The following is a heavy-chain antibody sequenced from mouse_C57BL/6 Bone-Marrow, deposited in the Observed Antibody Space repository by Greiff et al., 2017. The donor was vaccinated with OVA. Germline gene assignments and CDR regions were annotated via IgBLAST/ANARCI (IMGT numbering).Heavy chain of an antibody. D-gene: IGHD1-2*01. Sequence: QVQLQQPGAELVKPGASVKLSCKASGYTFTSYWMQWVKQRPGQGLEWIGEIDPSDSYTNYNQKFKGKATLTVDTSSSTAYMQLSSLTSEDSAVYYCARRRQVGYGAYWGQGTLVTVSA. CDR2: IDPSDSYT. CDR3: ARRRQVGYGAY. CDR1: GYTFTSYW. J-gene: IGHJ3*01. V-gene: IGHV1-50*01.